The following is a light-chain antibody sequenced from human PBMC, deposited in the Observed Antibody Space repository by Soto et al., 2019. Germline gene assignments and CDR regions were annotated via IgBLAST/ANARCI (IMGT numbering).Light chain of an antibody. CDR1: SSDVGSYNR. CDR3: NSYTSSSTYV. Sequence: QSALTQPPSVSGSPGQSVTISCTGTSSDVGSYNRVSWYQQPPGTAPKLMIYEVSNRPSGVPDRFSGSKSGNTASLTISGLQAEDEADYYCNSYTSSSTYVFGPGTKVTVL. V-gene: IGLV2-18*02. J-gene: IGLJ1*01. CDR2: EVS.